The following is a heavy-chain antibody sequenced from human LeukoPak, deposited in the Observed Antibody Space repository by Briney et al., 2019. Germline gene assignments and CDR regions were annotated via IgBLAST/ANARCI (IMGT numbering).Heavy chain of an antibody. J-gene: IGHJ4*02. CDR2: IRSIAYGGTT. V-gene: IGHV3-49*04. Sequence: GGSLRPSCTTSGFTFSDYAMGGVRQTPGKGLEWVGFIRSIAYGGTTACPATVKSRFTITRDDSKSIANLPMNSLKTEATASYYCTSGLTMSPLDYWGQGTLVTVSS. CDR1: GFTFSDYA. D-gene: IGHD3-3*01. CDR3: TSGLTMSPLDY.